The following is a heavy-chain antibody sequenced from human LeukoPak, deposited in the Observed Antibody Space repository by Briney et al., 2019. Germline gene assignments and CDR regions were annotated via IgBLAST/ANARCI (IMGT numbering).Heavy chain of an antibody. D-gene: IGHD3-22*01. CDR2: IVVGSGNT. Sequence: PRASVKVSCKASGFTFTSSAMQWVRQARGQRLEWIGWIVVGSGNTNYAQKFQERVTITRDMSTSTAYMELSSLRSEDTAVYYCAADPSRYYDSSGYPTRFDYWGQGTLVTVSS. CDR3: AADPSRYYDSSGYPTRFDY. CDR1: GFTFTSSA. J-gene: IGHJ4*02. V-gene: IGHV1-58*02.